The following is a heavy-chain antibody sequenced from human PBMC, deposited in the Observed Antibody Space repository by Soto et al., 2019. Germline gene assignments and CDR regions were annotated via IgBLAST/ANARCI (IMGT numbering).Heavy chain of an antibody. Sequence: EMQLVESGGDLVQPGGSLRLSCVASGFTCSTYWMHWVRQAPGKGLVWVSRVDSGGSSTNYADSVKGRFTISRDNAKNTMYLQMSSLRAEDTGVYYCARDNWTSYWGQGTRVTVSS. CDR2: VDSGGSST. V-gene: IGHV3-74*01. J-gene: IGHJ4*02. CDR3: ARDNWTSY. CDR1: GFTCSTYW. D-gene: IGHD1-1*01.